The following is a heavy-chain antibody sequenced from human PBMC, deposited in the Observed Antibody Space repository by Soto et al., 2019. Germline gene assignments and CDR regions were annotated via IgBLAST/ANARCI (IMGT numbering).Heavy chain of an antibody. CDR3: ARDPGAQLDPRGPFAP. CDR1: GGSFSTYA. CDR2: IFGTA. J-gene: IGHJ5*02. V-gene: IGHV1-69*01. D-gene: IGHD6-6*01. Sequence: QVQLVQSGAEVKKPGSSVKVSCKASGGSFSTYAIRWVRQAPGQGLEWMGGIFGTANYAQKFQGRLTITADESTNTAYMELSGLRSEDRAVYYWARDPGAQLDPRGPFAPWGQGTLVTVSS.